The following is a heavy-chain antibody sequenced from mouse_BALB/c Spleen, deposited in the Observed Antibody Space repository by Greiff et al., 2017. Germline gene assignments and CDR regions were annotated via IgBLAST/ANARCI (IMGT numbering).Heavy chain of an antibody. CDR1: GYTFTSYW. V-gene: IGHV1-7*01. Sequence: QVQLQQSGAELAKPGASVKMSCKASGYTFTSYWMHWVKQRPGQGLEWIGYINPSTGYTEYNQKFKDKATLTADKSSSTAYMQLSSLTSEDSAVYYCAREKYYGSSYGYYAMDYWGQGTSVTVSS. CDR2: INPSTGYT. J-gene: IGHJ4*01. CDR3: AREKYYGSSYGYYAMDY. D-gene: IGHD1-1*01.